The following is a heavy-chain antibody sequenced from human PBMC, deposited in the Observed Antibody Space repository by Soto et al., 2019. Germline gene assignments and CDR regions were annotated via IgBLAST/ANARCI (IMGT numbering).Heavy chain of an antibody. CDR1: GFTFRNNV. V-gene: IGHV3-23*01. CDR3: AKNGLVNSPSANNS. J-gene: IGHJ4*02. CDR2: ITGSGRDT. D-gene: IGHD1-20*01. Sequence: EVQLLESGGGLAQPGGSLRLSCAASGFTFRNNVLSWVRQAPGKGLDWVSGITGSGRDTDYADSGKGRFTISRDNSKNLVFLQMNSLRAEDTALYYCAKNGLVNSPSANNSWGPGTLVTVSS.